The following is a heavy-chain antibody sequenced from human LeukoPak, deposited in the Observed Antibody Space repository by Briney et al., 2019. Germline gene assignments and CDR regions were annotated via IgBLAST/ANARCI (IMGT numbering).Heavy chain of an antibody. J-gene: IGHJ4*02. CDR1: GFTFSSYN. CDR2: ISSSSSYI. CDR3: ARDYQGGFLPDY. V-gene: IGHV3-21*01. Sequence: GGSLRLSCAASGFTFSSYNMNWVRQAPGKGLEWVSSISSSSSYIYYADSVKGRFTISRDNAKNSLYLQMNSLRAEDTAVYYCARDYQGGFLPDYWGQGTLVTVSS. D-gene: IGHD2/OR15-2a*01.